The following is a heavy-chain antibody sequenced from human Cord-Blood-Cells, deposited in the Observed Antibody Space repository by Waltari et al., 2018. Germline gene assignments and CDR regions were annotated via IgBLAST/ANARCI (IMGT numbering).Heavy chain of an antibody. CDR2: ISWNSGSI. CDR1: GLPFDDYA. J-gene: IGHJ4*02. V-gene: IGHV3-9*01. Sequence: EVQLVESGGGLVQPGRSLRLSCAASGLPFDDYAMHWARQAPGKGLEWVSGISWNSGSIGYADSVKGRFTISRDNAKNSLYLQMNSLRAEDTALNYCAKGVYSSSFYYFDYWGQGTLVTVSS. D-gene: IGHD6-6*01. CDR3: AKGVYSSSFYYFDY.